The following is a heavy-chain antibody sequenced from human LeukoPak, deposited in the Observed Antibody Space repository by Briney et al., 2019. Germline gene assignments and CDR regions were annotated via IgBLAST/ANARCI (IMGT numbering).Heavy chain of an antibody. D-gene: IGHD3-3*01. J-gene: IGHJ2*01. CDR2: THSNGRT. CDR1: GGTITSLY. V-gene: IGHV4-59*11. CDR3: AGETIMIFGVGLGYFDL. Sequence: SETLSFTCTVSGGTITSLYWSWIPQGPGKGLKGVGNTHSNGRTYSKSPLQSRVTISLDTSRNQFALKMTSVTAADPAVYFCAGETIMIFGVGLGYFDLWGRGTLVTVSS.